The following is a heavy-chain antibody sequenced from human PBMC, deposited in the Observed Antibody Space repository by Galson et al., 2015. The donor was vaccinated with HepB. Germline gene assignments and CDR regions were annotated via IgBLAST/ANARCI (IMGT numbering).Heavy chain of an antibody. V-gene: IGHV2-70*01. J-gene: IGHJ4*02. D-gene: IGHD3-22*01. CDR1: GFSLSTSGMC. CDR2: IDWDDDK. Sequence: PALVKPTQTLTLTCTFSGFSLSTSGMCVSWIRQPPGKALEWLALIDWDDDKYYSTSLKTRLTISKDTSKNQVVLTMTNMDPVDTATYYCARIPPTYYDDSSGHEIFDYWGQGTLVTVSS. CDR3: ARIPPTYYDDSSGHEIFDY.